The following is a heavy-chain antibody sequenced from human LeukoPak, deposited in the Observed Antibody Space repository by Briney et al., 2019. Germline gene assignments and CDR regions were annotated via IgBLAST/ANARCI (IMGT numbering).Heavy chain of an antibody. CDR3: AKHRAPVSGSPCKNPTAYFED. D-gene: IGHD6-19*01. CDR1: GFTFSSHS. CDR2: ISSGGGVT. Sequence: GGSMRPSCAASGFTFSSHSMSWVRQAPGKGPEWVSAISSGGGVTFYADSVKGRFTVSRDQSKNTLFLQMTTLRAEDTAVYYCAKHRAPVSGSPCKNPTAYFEDWGQGTLVTVSS. V-gene: IGHV3-23*01. J-gene: IGHJ4*02.